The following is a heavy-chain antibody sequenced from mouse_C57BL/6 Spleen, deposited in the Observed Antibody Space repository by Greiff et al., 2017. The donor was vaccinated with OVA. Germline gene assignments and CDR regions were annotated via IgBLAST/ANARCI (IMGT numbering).Heavy chain of an antibody. CDR1: GFTFSDYY. CDR2: ISNGGGST. D-gene: IGHD2-2*01. J-gene: IGHJ2*01. V-gene: IGHV5-12*01. CDR3: ARHEPTMVFDY. Sequence: EVKVVESGGGLVQPGGSLKLSCAASGFTFSDYYMYWVRQTPEKRLEWVAYISNGGGSTYYPDTVKGRFTISRDNAKNTLYLQMSRLKSEDTAMYYCARHEPTMVFDYWGQGTTLTVSS.